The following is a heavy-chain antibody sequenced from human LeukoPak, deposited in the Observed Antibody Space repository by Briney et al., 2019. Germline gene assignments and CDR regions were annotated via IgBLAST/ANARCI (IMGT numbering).Heavy chain of an antibody. J-gene: IGHJ4*02. CDR3: ARIDNSNWYYFDY. CDR1: GGSISSYY. D-gene: IGHD6-13*01. CDR2: IYYSGTT. V-gene: IGHV4-39*07. Sequence: SETLSLTCTVSGGSISSYYWGWIRQPPGKGLEWIGNIYYSGTTYYNPSLRSRVTISVDTSKNQFSLKLSSVTAADTAVYYCARIDNSNWYYFDYWGQGTLVTVSS.